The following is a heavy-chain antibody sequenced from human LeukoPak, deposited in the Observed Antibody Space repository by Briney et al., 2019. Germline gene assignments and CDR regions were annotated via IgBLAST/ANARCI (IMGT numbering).Heavy chain of an antibody. D-gene: IGHD4-11*01. Sequence: ASVKVSCKASGYTFTGHYMHWVRQAPGQGLEWMGWISAYNGSTNYAQKLQGRVTMTTDTSTSTAYMELRSLRSDDTAVYYCARLAVTTRRGFDYWGQGTLVTVSS. V-gene: IGHV1-18*04. CDR1: GYTFTGHY. CDR2: ISAYNGST. CDR3: ARLAVTTRRGFDY. J-gene: IGHJ4*02.